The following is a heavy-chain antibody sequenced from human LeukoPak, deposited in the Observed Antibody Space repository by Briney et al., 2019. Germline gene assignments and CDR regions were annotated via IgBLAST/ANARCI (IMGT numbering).Heavy chain of an antibody. V-gene: IGHV4-4*07. Sequence: SETLSLTCTVSGGSISSYYWSWIRQPAGKGLEWIGRIYTSGSTNYNPSLKSRVNMSVDTSKNQFSLKLSSVTAADTALYYCAKGDCSGGSCYSYCYYGMDVWGQGTTVTVSS. CDR3: AKGDCSGGSCYSYCYYGMDV. CDR2: IYTSGST. J-gene: IGHJ6*02. CDR1: GGSISSYY. D-gene: IGHD2-15*01.